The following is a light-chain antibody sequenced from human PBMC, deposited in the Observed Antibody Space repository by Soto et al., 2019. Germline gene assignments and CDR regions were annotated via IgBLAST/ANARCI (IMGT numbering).Light chain of an antibody. J-gene: IGKJ1*01. CDR3: LQDYNYPWT. V-gene: IGKV1-6*01. CDR2: SAS. Sequence: AIQMTQSPSSLSASVGDRVTITCRASQGIRDDLGWYQQKPGKAPKLLIYSASSLQSGVPSRFSGSGSGTDFTLTISSLQPEDFATYYCLQDYNYPWTFGQGTKVDI. CDR1: QGIRDD.